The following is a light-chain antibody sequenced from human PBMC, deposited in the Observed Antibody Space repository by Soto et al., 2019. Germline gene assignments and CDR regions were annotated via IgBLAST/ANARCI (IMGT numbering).Light chain of an antibody. CDR1: WSLPNDF. CDR2: GAS. V-gene: IGKV3-20*01. J-gene: IGKJ2*01. CDR3: QHYDGSPYT. Sequence: EIVLTQTPGTLSLSPGERATLSCRASWSLPNDFLAWYQQKPGQAPRLLIYGASSRATGIPDRFGGSVSGTDFTLTISSLEPEDFAVYYCQHYDGSPYTCGQGTKLEIK.